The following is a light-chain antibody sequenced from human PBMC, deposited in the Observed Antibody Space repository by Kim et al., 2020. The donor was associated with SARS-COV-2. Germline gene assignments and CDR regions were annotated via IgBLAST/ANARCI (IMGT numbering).Light chain of an antibody. CDR1: HGISSY. CDR3: QQYYSYPRT. J-gene: IGKJ1*01. V-gene: IGKV1-8*01. CDR2: AAS. Sequence: AIRMTQSPSSFSASTGDRVTITCRASHGISSYLAWYQQKPGKAPKPLIYAASTLQSGVPSRFSGSGSGTDFTLTISCLQSEDFATYYCQQYYSYPRTFGQGTKVDIK.